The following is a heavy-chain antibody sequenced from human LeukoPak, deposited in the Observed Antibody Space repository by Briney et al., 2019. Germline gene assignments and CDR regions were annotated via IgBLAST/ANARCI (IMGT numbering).Heavy chain of an antibody. J-gene: IGHJ3*02. D-gene: IGHD2-2*01. CDR2: MYVSGSS. CDR1: GDSINNDTYY. Sequence: PSQTLSLTCIVSGDSINNDTYYWNWIRQPAGKGLEWIGRMYVSGSSNYNPALKSRATISVDTSKNQFSLKLNSVTAADTAVYYCARPPYCSSSSCFRAFAIWSHGTLVTVSS. V-gene: IGHV4-61*02. CDR3: ARPPYCSSSSCFRAFAI.